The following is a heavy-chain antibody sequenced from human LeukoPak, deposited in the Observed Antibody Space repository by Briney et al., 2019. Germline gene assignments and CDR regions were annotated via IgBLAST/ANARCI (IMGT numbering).Heavy chain of an antibody. CDR1: GFTFSSSG. Sequence: GGSLRLSCAASGFTFSSSGMHWVRQAPGKGLEWGAFIRNDGSNKYYADSVRGRFTISRDNSKNTVSLQMSSLGPEDTAVFYCAKDRSYYDSGGYRNFDCWGQGTLVTVSS. CDR3: AKDRSYYDSGGYRNFDC. D-gene: IGHD3-22*01. CDR2: IRNDGSNK. V-gene: IGHV3-30*02. J-gene: IGHJ4*02.